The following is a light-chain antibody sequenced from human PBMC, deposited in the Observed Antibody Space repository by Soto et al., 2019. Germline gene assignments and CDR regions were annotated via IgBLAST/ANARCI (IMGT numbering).Light chain of an antibody. CDR3: QHYTNYPWT. J-gene: IGKJ1*01. CDR2: GAS. Sequence: AIRMTQSPSSLSASAGDRVAIACRASQDVGRYLAGYQQKPGQAPKLLIYGASTLHSRVTSSFSGGGSGTDFTITINCLQSEDVANNYCQHYTNYPWTFGQRTTVQIK. CDR1: QDVGRY. V-gene: IGKV1-8*01.